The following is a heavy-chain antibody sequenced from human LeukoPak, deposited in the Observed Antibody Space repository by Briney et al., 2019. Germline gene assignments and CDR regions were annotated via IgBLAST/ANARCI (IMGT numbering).Heavy chain of an antibody. Sequence: GGSLRLSCTASEFTFSNYWMNWVRQAPGKGLEWVANIKLDGSEKFYVDSVKGRFTISRDNSKNTLYLQMNSLRAEDTAVYYCASARGSNYGSLGDWGQGTLVTVSS. CDR3: ASARGSNYGSLGD. D-gene: IGHD5-18*01. CDR1: EFTFSNYW. V-gene: IGHV3-7*05. J-gene: IGHJ4*02. CDR2: IKLDGSEK.